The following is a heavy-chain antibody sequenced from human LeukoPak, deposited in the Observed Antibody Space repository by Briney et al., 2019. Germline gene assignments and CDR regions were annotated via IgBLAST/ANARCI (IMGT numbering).Heavy chain of an antibody. CDR1: GGSTSSDH. V-gene: IGHV4-59*08. Sequence: SETLSLTCSVSGGSTSSDHWSWIRQPPEKGLEWIGCISYRGSTNYNPSLKSRVTISIDTSKRHFSLKLTSVTAADTAVYYCARGRGLGVITPYSDSWGQGTLVTVSS. D-gene: IGHD3-16*02. CDR2: ISYRGST. J-gene: IGHJ4*02. CDR3: ARGRGLGVITPYSDS.